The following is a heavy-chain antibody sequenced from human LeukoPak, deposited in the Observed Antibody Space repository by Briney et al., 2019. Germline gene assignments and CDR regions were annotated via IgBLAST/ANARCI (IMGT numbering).Heavy chain of an antibody. CDR3: ARFNWNDIPPGAFFY. D-gene: IGHD1-20*01. CDR1: GGSISSYY. V-gene: IGHV4-59*01. CDR2: IYYSGST. J-gene: IGHJ4*02. Sequence: SETLSLTCTVSGGSISSYYWSWIRQPPGKGLEWIGYIYYSGSTNYNPSLKGRVTISVDTSKNQFSLKLSSVTAADTAVYYCARFNWNDIPPGAFFYWGQGTLVTVSS.